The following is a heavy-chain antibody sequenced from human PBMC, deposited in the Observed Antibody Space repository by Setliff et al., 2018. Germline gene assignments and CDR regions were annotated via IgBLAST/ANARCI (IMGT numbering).Heavy chain of an antibody. CDR2: IYPGDSDT. CDR1: GYTLSDYW. V-gene: IGHV5-51*01. Sequence: PGESLKLSCRGSGYTLSDYWIGWVRQMPGKGLEWMGIIYPGDSDTRYSPSFQGQVTFSADKSISTAYLQWSSLKASGTATYYCARVVGADGIGIDYWGRGTVVTVSS. J-gene: IGHJ4*02. D-gene: IGHD2-15*01. CDR3: ARVVGADGIGIDY.